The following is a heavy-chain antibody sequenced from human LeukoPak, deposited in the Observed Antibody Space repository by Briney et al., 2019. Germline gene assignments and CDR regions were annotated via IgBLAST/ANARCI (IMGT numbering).Heavy chain of an antibody. J-gene: IGHJ6*02. V-gene: IGHV4-59*02. D-gene: IGHD3-3*01. CDR1: GGSVSSYY. CDR2: IYYSGST. Sequence: PSETLSLTCTVSGGSVSSYYWSWIRQPPGKGLEWIGYIYYSGSTNYNPSLKSRVTISVDTSKNQFSLKLSSVTAADTAVYYCASALFDGMDVWGQGTTVTVSS. CDR3: ASALFDGMDV.